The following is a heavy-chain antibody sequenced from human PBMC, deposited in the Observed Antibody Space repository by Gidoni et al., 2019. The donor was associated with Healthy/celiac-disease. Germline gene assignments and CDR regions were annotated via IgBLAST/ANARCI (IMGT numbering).Heavy chain of an antibody. Sequence: EVQLVQSGAEVKKPGESLNLSCNGSGYSFTSYWIGWVRQMPGKCLEWMGIIYPGDSDTRYSPSFQGQVTISADKSISTAYLQWSSLKASDTAMYYCARHPYSSGGRGAFDIWGQGTMVTVSS. D-gene: IGHD6-19*01. CDR3: ARHPYSSGGRGAFDI. V-gene: IGHV5-51*01. J-gene: IGHJ3*02. CDR1: GYSFTSYW. CDR2: IYPGDSDT.